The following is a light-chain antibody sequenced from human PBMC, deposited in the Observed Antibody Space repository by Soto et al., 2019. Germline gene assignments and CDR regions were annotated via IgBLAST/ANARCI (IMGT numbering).Light chain of an antibody. J-gene: IGKJ5*01. CDR3: QQYGRSST. CDR1: QSVSNNY. Sequence: EIVLTQSPGTLSLSPGERATLSCRASQSVSNNYLAWYQQKPSQAPRLLIYGASNRATGIPDRFSGSGSGTDFTLTISRLEPEDFAVYYCQQYGRSSTFGQGTRLEIK. V-gene: IGKV3-20*01. CDR2: GAS.